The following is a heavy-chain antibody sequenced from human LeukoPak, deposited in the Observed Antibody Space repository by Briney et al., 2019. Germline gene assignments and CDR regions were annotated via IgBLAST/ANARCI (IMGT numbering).Heavy chain of an antibody. D-gene: IGHD5-12*01. CDR2: INPNSGGT. CDR1: GYTFTGYY. Sequence: GASVKVSSKSSGYTFTGYYMHCVRQAPGQGLECMGWINPNSGGTNYAQKFQGRVTMTRDTSISTAYMELSRLRSDDTAVYYCARGVWWLRYFDYWGQGTLVTVSS. J-gene: IGHJ4*02. CDR3: ARGVWWLRYFDY. V-gene: IGHV1-2*02.